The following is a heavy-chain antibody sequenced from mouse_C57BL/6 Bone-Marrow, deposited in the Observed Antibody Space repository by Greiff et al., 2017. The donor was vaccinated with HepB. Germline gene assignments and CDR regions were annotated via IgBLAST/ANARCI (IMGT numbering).Heavy chain of an antibody. CDR2: IHPNSGST. Sequence: VQLQQPGAELVKPGASVKLSCKASGYTFTSYWMHWVKQRPGQGLEWIGMIHPNSGSTNYNEKFKSKATLTVDKSSSTAYMQLSSLTSEDSAVYYCARTLLFITTVVAKAYWGQGTLVTVSA. CDR1: GYTFTSYW. CDR3: ARTLLFITTVVAKAY. D-gene: IGHD1-1*01. V-gene: IGHV1-64*01. J-gene: IGHJ3*01.